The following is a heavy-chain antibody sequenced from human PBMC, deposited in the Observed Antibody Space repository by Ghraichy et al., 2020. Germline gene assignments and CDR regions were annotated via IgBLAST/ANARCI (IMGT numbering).Heavy chain of an antibody. D-gene: IGHD1-1*01. Sequence: SETLSLTCTVSGGSISSRNHFWAWVRQPPGKGLEWIGSIYYDASTYYSASLKSRKFTISVDTSKNQFSLNLYSVTAADTAVYYCARYDRASFDYWGQGTLVTVSS. CDR1: GGSISSRNHF. V-gene: IGHV4-39*01. CDR3: ARYDRASFDY. CDR2: IYYDAST. J-gene: IGHJ4*02.